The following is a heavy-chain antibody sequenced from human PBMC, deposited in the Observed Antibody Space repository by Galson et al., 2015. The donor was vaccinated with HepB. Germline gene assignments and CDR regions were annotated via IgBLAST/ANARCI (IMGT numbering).Heavy chain of an antibody. CDR2: ISGSGHST. CDR3: AIEKGMNTINKGFDA. Sequence: SLRLFCAAAGFTFSNYGMAWVRQAPGKGLEWVSTISGSGHSTVYADSVMGRFTISRDNSKDTLYVQMNRLRVDDTAVYYCAIEKGMNTINKGFDAWGQGTLVAAS. V-gene: IGHV3-23*01. D-gene: IGHD3-16*01. CDR1: GFTFSNYG. J-gene: IGHJ5*02.